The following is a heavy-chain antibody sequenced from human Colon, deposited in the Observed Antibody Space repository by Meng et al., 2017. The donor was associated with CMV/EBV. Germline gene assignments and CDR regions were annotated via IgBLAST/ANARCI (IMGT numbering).Heavy chain of an antibody. Sequence: GGSLRLSCTASGFTFSNYEMNWVRQAPGKGLEWVSYIRSSGSNIQYADSVKGRFTISRDNAKNSLYLQMSSLRAEDTAVYYCASETEGSNYDAFDIWGQGTVVTVS. CDR3: ASETEGSNYDAFDI. D-gene: IGHD4-11*01. CDR1: GFTFSNYE. V-gene: IGHV3-48*03. CDR2: IRSSGSNI. J-gene: IGHJ3*02.